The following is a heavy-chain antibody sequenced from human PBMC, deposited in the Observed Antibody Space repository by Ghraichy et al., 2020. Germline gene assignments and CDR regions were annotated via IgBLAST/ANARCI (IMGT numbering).Heavy chain of an antibody. CDR1: GFTFSSYG. D-gene: IGHD2-2*02. Sequence: GGSLRLSCAASGFTFSSYGMSWVRQAPGKGLEWISYISTSSSTIYYADSVKGRFTISRDNAKNSLFLQMNSLRDEDTAVYFCARPLQQCSANCYTSFDYWGQGTLVTVSS. V-gene: IGHV3-48*02. CDR3: ARPLQQCSANCYTSFDY. J-gene: IGHJ4*02. CDR2: ISTSSSTI.